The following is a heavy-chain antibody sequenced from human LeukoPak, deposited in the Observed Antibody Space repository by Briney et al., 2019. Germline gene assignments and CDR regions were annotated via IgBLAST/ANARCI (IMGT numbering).Heavy chain of an antibody. CDR2: IYYSGCT. V-gene: IGHV4-59*12. CDR1: GGSISSYY. J-gene: IGHJ4*02. D-gene: IGHD3-22*01. Sequence: SETLSLTCTGSGGSISSYYWSWIRQPPGKGLVWIGYIYYSGCTNYNPSLKSRFTISVDTSKNQCPLKLSSVSAADTAVYYCARTTYYYDSSGYYTGSHYFDYWGQGTLVTVSS. CDR3: ARTTYYYDSSGYYTGSHYFDY.